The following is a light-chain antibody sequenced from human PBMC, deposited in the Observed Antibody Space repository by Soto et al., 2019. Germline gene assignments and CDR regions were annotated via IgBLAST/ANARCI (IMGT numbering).Light chain of an antibody. CDR3: QHYSNWPPT. J-gene: IGKJ3*01. CDR2: SAS. V-gene: IGKV3-15*01. CDR1: ESVHRN. Sequence: EMVMTQSPATLSVSPGERVTLSCRASESVHRNLARYQQKPGQGPSLLIYSASTRATGVPDRFTGSGSGTEFTLTISSLQSEDFGVYHCQHYSNWPPTFGPGTKVEIK.